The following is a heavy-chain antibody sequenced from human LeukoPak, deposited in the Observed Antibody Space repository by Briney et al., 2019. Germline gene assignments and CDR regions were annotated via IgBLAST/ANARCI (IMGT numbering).Heavy chain of an antibody. CDR1: GLTFGNAW. D-gene: IGHD3-22*01. CDR3: TTYRYSYGSTGYSYFDY. CDR2: ITSKTSGEAT. J-gene: IGHJ4*02. V-gene: IGHV3-15*01. Sequence: GGSLRLSCAASGLTFGNAWMSWVRQAPGKGLEWVARITSKTSGEATDYAAPVRGRFTTSRDDSKATLYLQMDSLETEDTAIYYCTTYRYSYGSTGYSYFDYWGQGILVTVSS.